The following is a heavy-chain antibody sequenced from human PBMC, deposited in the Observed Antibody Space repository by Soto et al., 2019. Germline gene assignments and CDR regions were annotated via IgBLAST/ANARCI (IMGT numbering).Heavy chain of an antibody. Sequence: QVQLVQSGAEVKKPGASVKVSCKASGYIFTGYYMHWLRQAPRQGLEWMGWFNPNSGGTKYAQKFQGRVTMTNATSINTAYMELSWLISGDTADYYCARGDFDISANYYAGWFDAWGQGTLVTVSS. CDR2: FNPNSGGT. CDR1: GYIFTGYY. D-gene: IGHD3-22*01. V-gene: IGHV1-2*02. CDR3: ARGDFDISANYYAGWFDA. J-gene: IGHJ5*02.